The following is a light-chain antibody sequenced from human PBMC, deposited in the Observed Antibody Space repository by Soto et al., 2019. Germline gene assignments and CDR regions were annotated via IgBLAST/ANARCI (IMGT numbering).Light chain of an antibody. Sequence: QSVLTQPPSVSEAPGQRVTISCTGSSSNIGAGYEAHWYQQVPGTAPKLLIYENNNRPSGVPDRFSGSKSGTSASLAITGFRAEDEAEYYCQSSDSSLSGYVFGTGTKLTVL. CDR2: ENN. V-gene: IGLV1-40*01. CDR1: SSNIGAGYE. CDR3: QSSDSSLSGYV. J-gene: IGLJ1*01.